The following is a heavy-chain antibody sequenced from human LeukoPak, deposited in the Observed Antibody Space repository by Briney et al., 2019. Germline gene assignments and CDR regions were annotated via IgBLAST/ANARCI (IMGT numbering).Heavy chain of an antibody. CDR2: ISGSGGST. CDR1: GFTFSSYA. D-gene: IGHD5-12*01. J-gene: IGHJ4*02. CDR3: AKDRWRVATIGYYFDN. Sequence: GGSLRLSCAASGFTFSSYAMSWVRQAPGKGLEWVSAISGSGGSTYYADSVKGRFTISRDNSKNTLYLQMNSLRAEDTAVYYCAKDRWRVATIGYYFDNWGQGTLVTVSS. V-gene: IGHV3-23*01.